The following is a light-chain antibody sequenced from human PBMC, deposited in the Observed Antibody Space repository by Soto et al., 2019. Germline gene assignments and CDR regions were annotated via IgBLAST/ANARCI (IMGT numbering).Light chain of an antibody. J-gene: IGKJ2*01. V-gene: IGKV3-20*01. CDR3: QQYGGSSLYT. CDR2: GAS. CDR1: QSVSSSY. Sequence: EIVLTQSPGTMSLSPGERATLSCRASQSVSSSYLAWYQQKPGQAPRLLIYGASTRVTGIPDRISGSGSGTDFTLTISRLEPEDFAVYYCQQYGGSSLYTFGQGTKLEIK.